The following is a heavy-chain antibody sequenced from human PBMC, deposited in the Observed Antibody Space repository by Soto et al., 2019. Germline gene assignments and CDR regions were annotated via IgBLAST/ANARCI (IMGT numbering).Heavy chain of an antibody. V-gene: IGHV1-18*01. D-gene: IGHD4-17*01. CDR1: GYTFTSYG. CDR3: ASNPVDYRDYYYYGMDV. J-gene: IGHJ6*02. CDR2: ISAYNGNT. Sequence: ASVKVSCKASGYTFTSYGISWVRQAPGQGLEWMGWISAYNGNTNYAQKLQGRVTMTTDTSTSTAYMELRSLRSDDTAVYYCASNPVDYRDYYYYGMDVWGQGSTVTVSS.